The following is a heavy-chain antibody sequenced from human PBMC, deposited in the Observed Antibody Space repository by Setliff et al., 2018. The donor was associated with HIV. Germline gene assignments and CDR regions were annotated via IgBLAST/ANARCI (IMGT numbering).Heavy chain of an antibody. Sequence: AASVKVSCKVSGYTLTELSIHWVRQAPGKGLEWMGGFDPEDDETIYAQKFQGRVTMTEDTSTDTAYMELNSLTSEDTAMYYCARSGRAGGLTGTYGYWGQGTLVTVSS. J-gene: IGHJ4*02. V-gene: IGHV1-24*01. CDR1: GYTLTELS. CDR3: ARSGRAGGLTGTYGY. D-gene: IGHD1-7*01. CDR2: FDPEDDET.